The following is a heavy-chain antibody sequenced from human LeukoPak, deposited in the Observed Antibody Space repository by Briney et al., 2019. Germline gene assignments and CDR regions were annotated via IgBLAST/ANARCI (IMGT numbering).Heavy chain of an antibody. V-gene: IGHV4-4*07. J-gene: IGHJ4*02. CDR2: ISTSGST. Sequence: SETLSLTCTVSGGSNSGSYYWTWIRQPAGKGLEWIGRISTSGSTNYDPSLKSRVTISVDKSNNQFSLMLSSVTAADTAVYYCARGKQYAVDYWGQGILVTVSS. CDR1: GGSNSGSYY. CDR3: ARGKQYAVDY. D-gene: IGHD6-19*01.